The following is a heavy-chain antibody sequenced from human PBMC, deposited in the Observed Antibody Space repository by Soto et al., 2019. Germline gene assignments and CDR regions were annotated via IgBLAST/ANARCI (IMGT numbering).Heavy chain of an antibody. Sequence: PSETLSLTCTVSGGSISSSSYYWGWIRQPPGKGLEWIGSIFYSGSTYYNPCLKSRVPISVDTSKNQFSLKLSSVTPADAAVYYCASPKIAFYNWFDPWGQGTLVTVSS. V-gene: IGHV4-39*01. J-gene: IGHJ5*02. CDR3: ASPKIAFYNWFDP. D-gene: IGHD3-3*02. CDR1: GGSISSSSYY. CDR2: IFYSGST.